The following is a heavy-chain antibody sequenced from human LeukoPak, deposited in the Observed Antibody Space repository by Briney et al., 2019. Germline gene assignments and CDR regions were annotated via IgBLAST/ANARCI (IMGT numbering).Heavy chain of an antibody. CDR1: GGSISSYD. J-gene: IGHJ6*02. CDR2: ISYSGST. Sequence: SETLSLTCTVSGGSISSYDWSWIRQPPGKGPKRIGYISYSGSTNYNPSLKSRVTISVDTSKNQFSLKLSSVTAADTAVYFFFKQKTAYDILTGYYQYYYYYGMDVWGQGTTVTVSS. V-gene: IGHV4-59*01. D-gene: IGHD3-9*01. CDR3: FKQKTAYDILTGYYQYYYYYGMDV.